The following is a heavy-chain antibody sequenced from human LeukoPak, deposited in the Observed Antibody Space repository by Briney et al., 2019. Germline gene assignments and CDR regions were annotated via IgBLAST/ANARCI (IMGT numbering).Heavy chain of an antibody. D-gene: IGHD5-12*01. J-gene: IGHJ6*03. Sequence: GGSLRLSCAASGFTFSSYWRSWVRQPPGKGLERVANIKQDGSEKYYVDSVKGRFTISRDNAKNSLYLQMNSLRAEDTAVYYCARDYEGDYYYMDVWGKGTTVTVSS. CDR1: GFTFSSYW. V-gene: IGHV3-7*01. CDR2: IKQDGSEK. CDR3: ARDYEGDYYYMDV.